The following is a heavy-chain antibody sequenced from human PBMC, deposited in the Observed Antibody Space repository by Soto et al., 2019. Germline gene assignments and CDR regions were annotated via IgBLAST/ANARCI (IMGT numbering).Heavy chain of an antibody. J-gene: IGHJ4*02. Sequence: PGESLKISCKGSGYSFTSYWIGWVRQMPGKGLEWMGIIYPGDSDTRYSPSFQGQVTISADKSISTAYLQWSSLKASDTAMYYCAGRVGSLELRSRGYYFDYWGQGTLVTVSS. CDR3: AGRVGSLELRSRGYYFDY. CDR2: IYPGDSDT. V-gene: IGHV5-51*01. CDR1: GYSFTSYW. D-gene: IGHD1-7*01.